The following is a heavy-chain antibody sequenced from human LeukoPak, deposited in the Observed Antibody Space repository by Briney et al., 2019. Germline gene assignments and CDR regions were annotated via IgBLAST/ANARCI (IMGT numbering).Heavy chain of an antibody. J-gene: IGHJ3*02. V-gene: IGHV3-48*01. CDR2: ISGSSGII. Sequence: GGSLRLSCAASGFTFNTYTMNWVRQAPGKGLEWVSYISGSSGIIDYADSVRGRFTISRDNAKNSLYLQMNSLRAEDTAVYYCTRRRDYGDYVGAFDIWGQGTMVTVSS. D-gene: IGHD4-17*01. CDR3: TRRRDYGDYVGAFDI. CDR1: GFTFNTYT.